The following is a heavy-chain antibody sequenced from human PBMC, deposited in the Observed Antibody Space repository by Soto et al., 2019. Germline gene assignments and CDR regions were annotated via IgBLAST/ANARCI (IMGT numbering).Heavy chain of an antibody. CDR2: ISAYNGNT. D-gene: IGHD3-10*02. V-gene: IGHV1-18*04. CDR3: ARDRLEATHYDRAREAY. CDR1: GYTLSNYG. J-gene: IGHJ4*02. Sequence: QVQLVQSGAEVKKPGASVNVSCKASGYTLSNYGISWVRQAPGQGLEWMGWISAYNGNTNYAQKLQGRVTMTTDTSTSTVYMELRSLRSDDTAVYYCARDRLEATHYDRAREAYWGQGTLVIVSS.